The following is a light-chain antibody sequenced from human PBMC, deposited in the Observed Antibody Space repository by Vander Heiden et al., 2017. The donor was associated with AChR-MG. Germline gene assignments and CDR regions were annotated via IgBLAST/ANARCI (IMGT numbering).Light chain of an antibody. CDR1: LSVSSSY. Sequence: EIVLTQSPGTLSLSPGESAILPCRASLSVSSSYLAWYQQKPGQAPRLLIYGASSRTTGIPDRFSGSGSGTDFTLTISRLEPEDFAVYYCQQYGRSPWTFGQGTKVEIK. CDR2: GAS. J-gene: IGKJ1*01. V-gene: IGKV3-20*01. CDR3: QQYGRSPWT.